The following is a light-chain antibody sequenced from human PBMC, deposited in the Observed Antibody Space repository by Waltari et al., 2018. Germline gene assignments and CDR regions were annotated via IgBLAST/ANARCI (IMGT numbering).Light chain of an antibody. J-gene: IGLJ3*02. CDR3: VVWDDSLSGRV. Sequence: QSVLTQPPSASGPPGQSVTISCSGSRSHIGSYFGYWYQQLQGTAPKLLIYRNNQRPSGVPDRFSGSTSGTSASLAISGLRSEDEADYYCVVWDDSLSGRVFGGGTKLTVL. V-gene: IGLV1-47*01. CDR1: RSHIGSYF. CDR2: RNN.